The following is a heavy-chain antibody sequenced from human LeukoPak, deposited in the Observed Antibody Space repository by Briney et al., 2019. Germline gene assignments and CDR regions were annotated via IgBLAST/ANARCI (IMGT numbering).Heavy chain of an antibody. D-gene: IGHD3-10*01. CDR3: AKNVVVYYGSGSYHLDY. J-gene: IGHJ4*02. CDR1: GFTFSSYS. CDR2: ISGSGGST. V-gene: IGHV3-23*01. Sequence: PGGSLRLSSAASGFTFSSYSMNWVREAPGKGLERVSAISGSGGSTYYADSVKGRFTISRDNSKNTLYLQMNSLRAEDTAVYYCAKNVVVYYGSGSYHLDYWGQGTLVTVSS.